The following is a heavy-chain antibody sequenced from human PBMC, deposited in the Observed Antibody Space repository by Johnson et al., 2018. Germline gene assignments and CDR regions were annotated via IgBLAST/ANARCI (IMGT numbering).Heavy chain of an antibody. CDR1: GFTFSSYA. J-gene: IGHJ3*02. CDR2: IKSKTDGGPT. Sequence: VQLVESGGGLVQPGGSLRLSCAASGFTFSSYAMSWVRQAPGKGLEWVGRIKSKTDGGPTDFAAPVQGRFTTPRDDSKNTLYLQMNSLKTEDTAVYYCTTDGAYYDILAGTDAFDIWGQGTMVTVSS. V-gene: IGHV3-15*01. CDR3: TTDGAYYDILAGTDAFDI. D-gene: IGHD3-9*01.